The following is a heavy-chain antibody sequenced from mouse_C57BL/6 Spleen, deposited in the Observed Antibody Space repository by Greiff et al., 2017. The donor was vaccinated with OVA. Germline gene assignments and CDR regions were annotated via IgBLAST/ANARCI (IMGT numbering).Heavy chain of an antibody. CDR2: INPNNGGT. V-gene: IGHV1-18*01. J-gene: IGHJ1*03. Sequence: EVQLQQSGPELVKPGASVKIPCKASGYTFTDYNMDWVKQSHGKSLEWIGDINPNNGGTFYNQKFKGKATLTVDKSSSTAYMELRSLTSEDTAVYYCARSGYYPGYFDVWGTGTTVTVSS. CDR3: ARSGYYPGYFDV. CDR1: GYTFTDYN. D-gene: IGHD1-1*01.